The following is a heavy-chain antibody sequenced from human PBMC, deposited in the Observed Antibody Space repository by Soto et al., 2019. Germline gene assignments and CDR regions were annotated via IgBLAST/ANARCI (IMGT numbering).Heavy chain of an antibody. CDR2: ISANNGNT. V-gene: IGHV1-18*04. CDR3: ERDSEGYYFEPKDY. Sequence: AAVKFSCKASGYPLTTYGIPWVRQARGQGLEWMGWISANNGNTNYAQSLQGRVTMTTETSTATASMELRSLRSDDTAVYYCERDSEGYYFEPKDYWGQGTLVTVSS. CDR1: GYPLTTYG. J-gene: IGHJ4*02. D-gene: IGHD3-22*01.